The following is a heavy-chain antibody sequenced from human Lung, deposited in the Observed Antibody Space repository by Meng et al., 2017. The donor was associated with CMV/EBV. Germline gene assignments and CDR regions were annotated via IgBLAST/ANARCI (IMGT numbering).Heavy chain of an antibody. Sequence: SXTXSLXCTVSGGSISSSSYYWGWIRQPPGKGLEWIGSIYYNGNTYYNPSLKSRITISIDTSKNEFSLKVNSVTAADTAVYYCAREGGASWFDYWGQGTLVTVSS. CDR2: IYYNGNT. D-gene: IGHD3-16*01. CDR3: AREGGASWFDY. J-gene: IGHJ4*02. CDR1: GGSISSSSYY. V-gene: IGHV4-39*07.